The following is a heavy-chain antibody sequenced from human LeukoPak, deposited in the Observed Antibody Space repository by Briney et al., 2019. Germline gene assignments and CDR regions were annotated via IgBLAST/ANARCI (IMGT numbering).Heavy chain of an antibody. D-gene: IGHD4-11*01. CDR2: IYYSGST. CDR3: ARDSSNSGEIDY. V-gene: IGHV4-30-4*01. CDR1: GDSISSGDYY. Sequence: SQTLSLTCTVSGDSISSGDYYWSWIRQPPGKGLEWIGYIYYSGSTYYNPSLKSRVTISVDTSKNQFSLKLSSVTAADTAVYYCARDSSNSGEIDYWGQGTLVTVSS. J-gene: IGHJ4*02.